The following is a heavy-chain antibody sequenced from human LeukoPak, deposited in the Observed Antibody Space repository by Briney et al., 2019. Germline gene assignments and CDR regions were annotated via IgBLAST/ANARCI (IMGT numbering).Heavy chain of an antibody. CDR1: GYTFTGYY. D-gene: IGHD3-10*01. CDR2: INPNSGGT. CDR3: ARVEGYYGSGSYSPYYYFDY. V-gene: IGHV1-2*02. Sequence: ASVKVSCKASGYTFTGYYMHWVRQAPGQGLEWMGWINPNSGGTNYAQKFQGRVTMTRDTSISTAYMELSRLRSDDTAVYYCARVEGYYGSGSYSPYYYFDYWGQGTLVTVSS. J-gene: IGHJ4*02.